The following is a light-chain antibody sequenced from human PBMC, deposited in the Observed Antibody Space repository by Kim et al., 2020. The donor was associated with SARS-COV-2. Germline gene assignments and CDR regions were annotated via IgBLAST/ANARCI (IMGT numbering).Light chain of an antibody. J-gene: IGLJ2*01. CDR1: NISKKS. V-gene: IGLV3-21*04. Sequence: SYELTQPPSVSVAPGKTATITCGGNNISKKSVHWYQQKPGQAPVLVIYYDVDRPSGIPERFSGSNSGDTATLTISRVEAGDEADYYCQVWDSGSDHVVFGGGTQLTVL. CDR2: YDV. CDR3: QVWDSGSDHVV.